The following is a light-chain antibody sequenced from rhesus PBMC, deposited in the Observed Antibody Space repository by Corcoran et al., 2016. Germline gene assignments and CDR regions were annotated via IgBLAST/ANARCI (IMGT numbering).Light chain of an antibody. CDR2: KAA. V-gene: IGKV1-21*01. CDR1: QGISSG. CDR3: PQYGIAPYS. J-gene: IGKJ2*01. Sequence: DIQMTQSPSSLSASVGDRVTITCRASQGISSGSAWYQQKPGRASKFLIYKAANLQTGVPSRVSGSGSWTDFTLTIRTLQPEDFAIYYCPQYGIAPYSFGQGTKVEIK.